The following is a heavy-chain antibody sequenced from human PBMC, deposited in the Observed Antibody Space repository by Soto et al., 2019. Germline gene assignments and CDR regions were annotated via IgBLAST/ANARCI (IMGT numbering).Heavy chain of an antibody. CDR3: ASRSSGYDNFDY. CDR1: GGSISSSSYY. D-gene: IGHD3-22*01. J-gene: IGHJ4*02. Sequence: SETLSLTCTVSGGSISSSSYYWGWIRQPPGKGLEWIGSIYYSGSTYYNPSLKSRVTISVDTSKNQFSLKLSSVTAAVTAVYYCASRSSGYDNFDYWGQGTLVTVSS. CDR2: IYYSGST. V-gene: IGHV4-39*01.